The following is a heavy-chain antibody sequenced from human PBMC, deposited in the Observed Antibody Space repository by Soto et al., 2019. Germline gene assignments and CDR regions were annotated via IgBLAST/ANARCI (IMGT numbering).Heavy chain of an antibody. CDR3: GKERRGSGWSVCDF. Sequence: VQLLESGGGLVQPGGSLRLSCAASGFIFRDYAMNWVRQAPGKGLEWVSDISGSGDSARYADSVKGRFTISRDNSMDTLDLHMNSLRVDETAVYYCGKERRGSGWSVCDFWGQGDLVTVSS. CDR1: GFIFRDYA. CDR2: ISGSGDSA. D-gene: IGHD6-19*01. J-gene: IGHJ4*02. V-gene: IGHV3-23*01.